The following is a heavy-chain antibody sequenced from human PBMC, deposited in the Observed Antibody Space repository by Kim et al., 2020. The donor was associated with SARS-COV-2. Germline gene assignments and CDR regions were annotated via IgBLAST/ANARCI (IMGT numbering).Heavy chain of an antibody. CDR1: GGSISSGGYY. D-gene: IGHD3-10*01. CDR3: ARVDSGSYRGTGWFDP. V-gene: IGHV4-31*03. Sequence: SETLSRTCTVSGGSISSGGYYWSWIRQHPGKGLEWIGYIYYSGSTYYNPSLKSRVTISVDTSKNQFSLKLSSVTAADTAVYYCARVDSGSYRGTGWFDPWGQGTLVTVSS. J-gene: IGHJ5*02. CDR2: IYYSGST.